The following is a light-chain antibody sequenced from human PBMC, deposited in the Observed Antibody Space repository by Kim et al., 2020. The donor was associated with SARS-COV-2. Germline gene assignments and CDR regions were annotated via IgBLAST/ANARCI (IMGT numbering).Light chain of an antibody. CDR2: LAS. CDR3: QHYVRFPYT. J-gene: IGKJ2*01. V-gene: IGKV1-5*03. CDR1: QGINTY. Sequence: LSASVGDRVTITGRASQGINTYLAWYQQRPGKAPKLLIYLASTLESGVPPRFSGSGFGTEFTLTINSLQPDDFATYYCQHYVRFPYTFGQGTKLEI.